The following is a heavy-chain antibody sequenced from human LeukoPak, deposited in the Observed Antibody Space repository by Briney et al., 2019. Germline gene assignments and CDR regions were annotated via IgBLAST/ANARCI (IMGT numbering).Heavy chain of an antibody. CDR1: GYTFTGYY. Sequence: ASVKVSCKASGYTFTGYYMHWVRQVPGQGLEWMGWINPNSGGTNYAQKFQGRVTMTRDTSISTAYMELSRLRSDDTAVYYCARVSYDILTGYFHDAFDIWGQGTMVTVSS. CDR2: INPNSGGT. D-gene: IGHD3-9*01. V-gene: IGHV1-2*02. J-gene: IGHJ3*02. CDR3: ARVSYDILTGYFHDAFDI.